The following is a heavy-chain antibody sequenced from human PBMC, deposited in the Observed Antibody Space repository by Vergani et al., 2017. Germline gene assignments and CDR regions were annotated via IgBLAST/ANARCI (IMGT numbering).Heavy chain of an antibody. CDR2: IYYSGST. CDR1: GGSISSGGYY. J-gene: IGHJ4*02. CDR3: ARDRXDCSSTSCYYYFDN. Sequence: QVQLQESGPGLVKPSQTLALTCTVSGGSISSGGYYWTWIRQHPGKGLEWIGYIYYSGSTYYNPSLKSRVTISVDTSKNQFSLKIRSVTAADTAVYYCARDRXDCSSTSCYYYFDNWGQGTPVTVSS. D-gene: IGHD2-2*01. V-gene: IGHV4-31*03.